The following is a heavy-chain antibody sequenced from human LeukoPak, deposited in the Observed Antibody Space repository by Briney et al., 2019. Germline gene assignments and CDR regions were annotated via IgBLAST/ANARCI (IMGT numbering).Heavy chain of an antibody. V-gene: IGHV1-69*04. Sequence: ASVKVSCKASGDTFSFYAISWVRQAPGQGLEWMGRIIPILGIANYAQKFQGRVTITADKSTSTAYMELSSLRSEDTAVYYCAREEYYSDSSGLYYYGMDVWGQGTTVTVSS. CDR1: GDTFSFYA. J-gene: IGHJ6*02. CDR3: AREEYYSDSSGLYYYGMDV. D-gene: IGHD3-22*01. CDR2: IIPILGIA.